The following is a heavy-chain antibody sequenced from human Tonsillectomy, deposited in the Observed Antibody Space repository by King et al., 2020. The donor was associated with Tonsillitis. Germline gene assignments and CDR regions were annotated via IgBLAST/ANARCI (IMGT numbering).Heavy chain of an antibody. Sequence: VQLVESGGGLVKPGGSLRLSCAASGFTFSTYSMNWVRQAPGKGLEWVSSIDSSSSFIYYADSVEGRFTISRDNAKSSVYLQMNSLRAEDTAVYYCARDGMGGNGGDYYYYGMDVWGQGTTVTVSS. CDR1: GFTFSTYS. D-gene: IGHD4-23*01. CDR3: ARDGMGGNGGDYYYYGMDV. V-gene: IGHV3-21*01. CDR2: IDSSSSFI. J-gene: IGHJ6*02.